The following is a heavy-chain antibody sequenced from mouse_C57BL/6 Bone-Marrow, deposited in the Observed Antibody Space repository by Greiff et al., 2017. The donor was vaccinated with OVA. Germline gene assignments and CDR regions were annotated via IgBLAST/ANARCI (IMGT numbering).Heavy chain of an antibody. J-gene: IGHJ4*01. CDR2: INPYNGGT. Sequence: EVQLQQSGPVLVKPGASVKMSCKASGYTFTDYYMNWVKQSHGKSLEWIGVINPYNGGTSYNQKFKGKAALTVDKSSSTAYMELNSLTSEDSAVYYCARPGGGTSYAMDYWGQGTSVTVSS. D-gene: IGHD4-1*01. CDR1: GYTFTDYY. CDR3: ARPGGGTSYAMDY. V-gene: IGHV1-19*01.